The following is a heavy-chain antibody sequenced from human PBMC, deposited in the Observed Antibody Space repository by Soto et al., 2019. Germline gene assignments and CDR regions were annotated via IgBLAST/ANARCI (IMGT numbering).Heavy chain of an antibody. V-gene: IGHV3-48*03. CDR3: SLSPPRRKPYSSCWNTDAFDI. D-gene: IGHD6-19*01. CDR1: GFTFSSYE. J-gene: IGHJ3*02. Sequence: LRLSCAASGFTFSSYEMNWVRQAPGKGLEWVSYISSSGSTIYYADSVKGRFTISRDNAKNSLYLQMNSLRAEDTAVYYCSLSPPRRKPYSSCWNTDAFDIWRQGTMGT. CDR2: ISSSGSTI.